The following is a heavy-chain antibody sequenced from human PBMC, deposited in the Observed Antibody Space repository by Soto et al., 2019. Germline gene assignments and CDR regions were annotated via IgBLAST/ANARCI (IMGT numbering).Heavy chain of an antibody. CDR1: GYSFTNSL. Sequence: GESLKISCEGCGYSFTNSLIGWVRQMPGKGLEWMGIIYPGDSETRYSPSFQGQVTISADRSISTAYLQWGSLKASDTAMYYCARTLGPDTSGYYYYYWGQGTPVTVSS. J-gene: IGHJ4*02. D-gene: IGHD3-22*01. CDR3: ARTLGPDTSGYYYYY. V-gene: IGHV5-51*01. CDR2: IYPGDSET.